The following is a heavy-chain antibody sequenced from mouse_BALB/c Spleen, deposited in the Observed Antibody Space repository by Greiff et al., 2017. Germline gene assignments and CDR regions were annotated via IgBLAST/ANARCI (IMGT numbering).Heavy chain of an antibody. J-gene: IGHJ4*01. CDR2: ISSGGSYT. CDR1: GFTFSSYA. CDR3: ARRSTMITTYAMTT. D-gene: IGHD2-4*01. Sequence: EVKLVESGGGLVKPGGSLKLSCAASGFTFSSYAMSWVRQSPEKRLEWVAEISSGGSYTYYPDTVTGRFTISRDNAKNTLYLEMSSLRSEDTAMYYCARRSTMITTYAMTTGVKEPQSPSPQ. V-gene: IGHV5-9-4*01.